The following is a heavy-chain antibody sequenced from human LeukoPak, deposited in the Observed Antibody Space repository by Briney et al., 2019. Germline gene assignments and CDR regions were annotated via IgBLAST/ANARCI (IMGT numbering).Heavy chain of an antibody. Sequence: SETLSLTCIVSGGSISSYYWNWIRQPPGKGLEWIGYIYYSGSTNYNPSLKSRVTISVDTSKNQFSLKLSSVTAADTAVYYCARHMTTVTTFDYWGQGTLVTVSS. D-gene: IGHD4-17*01. CDR3: ARHMTTVTTFDY. J-gene: IGHJ4*02. CDR2: IYYSGST. CDR1: GGSISSYY. V-gene: IGHV4-59*08.